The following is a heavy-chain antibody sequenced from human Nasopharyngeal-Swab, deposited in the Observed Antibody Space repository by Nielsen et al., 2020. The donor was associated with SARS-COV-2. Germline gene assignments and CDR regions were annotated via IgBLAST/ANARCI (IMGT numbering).Heavy chain of an antibody. CDR2: INTNTGNP. V-gene: IGHV7-4-1*02. J-gene: IGHJ4*02. D-gene: IGHD6-19*01. CDR3: ARDSPRIAVAGIADY. Sequence: ASVKVSCKASGYTFTSYAMNWVRQAPGQGLEWMGWINTNTGNPTYAQGFTGRFVFSLDTSVSTAYLQMNSLRAEDTAVYYCARDSPRIAVAGIADYWGQGTLVTVSS. CDR1: GYTFTSYA.